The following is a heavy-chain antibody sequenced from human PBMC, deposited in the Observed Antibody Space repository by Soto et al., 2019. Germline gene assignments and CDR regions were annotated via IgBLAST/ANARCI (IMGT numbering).Heavy chain of an antibody. CDR3: ARVGRGSYFDYYYYYGMDV. D-gene: IGHD1-26*01. CDR2: IYYSGST. V-gene: IGHV4-30-4*01. J-gene: IGHJ6*02. Sequence: TLSLTCTVSGGSISSGDYYWSWIRQPPGKGLEWIGYIYYSGSTYYNPSLKSRVTISVDTSKNQFSLKLSSVTAADTAVYYCARVGRGSYFDYYYYYGMDVWGQGTTVTVSS. CDR1: GGSISSGDYY.